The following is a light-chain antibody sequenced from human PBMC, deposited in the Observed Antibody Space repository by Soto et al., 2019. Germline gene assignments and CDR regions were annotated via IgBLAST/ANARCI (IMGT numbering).Light chain of an antibody. Sequence: EMLMSQVPATLSVSPGESATLSCRVSQNISRYLAWYQQKPGQAPRLLISGASTRATGVPARFSGSGSGTEFTLTISSLQPEDLAVYYCQQYIHWPWYTFGQGTKLEI. CDR1: QNISRY. J-gene: IGKJ2*01. V-gene: IGKV3-15*01. CDR2: GAS. CDR3: QQYIHWPWYT.